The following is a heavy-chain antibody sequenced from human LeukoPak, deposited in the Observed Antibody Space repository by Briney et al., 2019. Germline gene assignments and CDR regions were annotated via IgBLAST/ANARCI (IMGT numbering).Heavy chain of an antibody. J-gene: IGHJ4*02. CDR1: GFTFADYA. Sequence: GGSLRLSCAASGFTFADYAMNWVRQAPGKGLEWVSGISWNSGSIAYADSVKGRFTISRDNAKDSLYLQMNSLRAEDTALYYCAKDSSSWFFGAQDYWGQGTLVTVSS. CDR2: ISWNSGSI. D-gene: IGHD6-13*01. CDR3: AKDSSSWFFGAQDY. V-gene: IGHV3-9*01.